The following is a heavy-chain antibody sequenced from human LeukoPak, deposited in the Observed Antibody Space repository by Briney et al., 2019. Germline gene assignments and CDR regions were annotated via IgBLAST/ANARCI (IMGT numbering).Heavy chain of an antibody. CDR2: SRNKANNYII. J-gene: IGHJ4*02. CDR1: GFTFSDHY. Sequence: PGGSLRLSCAASGFTFSDHYMDWVRQAPGKGLEWVGRSRNKANNYIIEYAASVKGRFTISRDDSKNSLYLQMNSLKTEDTAVYYCARCDSGSCSHWGQGTLVTVS. CDR3: ARCDSGSCSH. V-gene: IGHV3-72*01. D-gene: IGHD1-26*01.